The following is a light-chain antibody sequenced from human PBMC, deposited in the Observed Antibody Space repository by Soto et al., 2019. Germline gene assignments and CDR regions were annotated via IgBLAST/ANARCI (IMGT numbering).Light chain of an antibody. CDR3: SSSTSPTNLYV. Sequence: QPALTQPASVSGSPGQSITISCPGSRSDVGSYDDVSWYQQYPGKAPKVIIYEVKYRPSGISDRFSASKSGNTASLTISGRQAEDEAEYFCSSSTSPTNLYVLGSGTKVTVL. V-gene: IGLV2-14*01. CDR1: RSDVGSYDD. CDR2: EVK. J-gene: IGLJ1*01.